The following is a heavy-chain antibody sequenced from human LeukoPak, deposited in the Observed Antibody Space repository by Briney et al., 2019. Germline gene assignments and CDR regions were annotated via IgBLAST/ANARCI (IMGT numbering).Heavy chain of an antibody. V-gene: IGHV1-8*01. CDR2: MNPNSGNT. Sequence: ASVKVSCKASGYTFTSYDINWVRQATGQGLEWMGWMNPNSGNTGYAQKFQGRVTMTRNTSISTAYMELSSLRSEDTAVYYCARPAVPAAVRGRGDWFDPWGQGTLVTVSS. J-gene: IGHJ5*02. D-gene: IGHD2-2*01. CDR3: ARPAVPAAVRGRGDWFDP. CDR1: GYTFTSYD.